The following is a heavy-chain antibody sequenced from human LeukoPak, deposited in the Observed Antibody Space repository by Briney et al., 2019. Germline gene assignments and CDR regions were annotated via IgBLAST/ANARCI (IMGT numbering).Heavy chain of an antibody. Sequence: ASVKVSCKASGYTFTSYGISWVRQASGQGLEWMGWISAYNGITNYAQKLQGRVTMTTDTSTSTAYMELRSLRSDDTAVYYCARVSSGWYKYYFDYWGQGTLVTVSS. V-gene: IGHV1-18*01. J-gene: IGHJ4*02. CDR3: ARVSSGWYKYYFDY. CDR2: ISAYNGIT. CDR1: GYTFTSYG. D-gene: IGHD6-19*01.